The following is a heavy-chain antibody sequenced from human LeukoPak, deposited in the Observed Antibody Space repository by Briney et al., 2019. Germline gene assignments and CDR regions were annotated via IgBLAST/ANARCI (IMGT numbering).Heavy chain of an antibody. CDR2: ISSSGSTI. CDR1: GFTFSSYE. Sequence: SGGSLRLSCAASGFTFSSYEMNWVRQAPGKGLEWVSYISSSGSTIYYADSVKGRFTISRSNAKNSLYLQMNSLRAEDTAVYYCAKGLYCSGTSCYTVPNWFDPWGQGTLVTVSS. D-gene: IGHD2-2*01. V-gene: IGHV3-48*03. CDR3: AKGLYCSGTSCYTVPNWFDP. J-gene: IGHJ5*02.